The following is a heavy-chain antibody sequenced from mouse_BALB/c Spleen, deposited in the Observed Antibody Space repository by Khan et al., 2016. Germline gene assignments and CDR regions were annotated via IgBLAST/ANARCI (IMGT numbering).Heavy chain of an antibody. J-gene: IGHJ4*01. CDR1: GYSITSDYA. D-gene: IGHD1-2*01. Sequence: EVELVESGPGLVKPSQSLSLTCTVTGYSITSDYAWNWIRQFPGNKLERMGYIRYNGSTRYYPYLKRRISITRDTSNNQFFLQLNSVTTEDTATYYCARSPTAYYTMDYWGQGTSVTVSS. V-gene: IGHV3-2*02. CDR2: IRYNGST. CDR3: ARSPTAYYTMDY.